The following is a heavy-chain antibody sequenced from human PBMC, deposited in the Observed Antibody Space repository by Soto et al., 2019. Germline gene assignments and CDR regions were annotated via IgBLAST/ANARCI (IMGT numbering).Heavy chain of an antibody. CDR3: VHPRSTVHTPPT. CDR2: ISSNGDST. CDR1: GFTFSMFS. D-gene: IGHD4-4*01. Sequence: GGSLRLSCSASGFTFSMFSMHWVRQAPGKGLEYVSGISSNGDSTYYADSVKGRFTISRDNSKNTLYLQMRSLRAVHTAVYHWVHPRSTVHTPPTWGQGTLVTAS. V-gene: IGHV3-64D*06. J-gene: IGHJ5*02.